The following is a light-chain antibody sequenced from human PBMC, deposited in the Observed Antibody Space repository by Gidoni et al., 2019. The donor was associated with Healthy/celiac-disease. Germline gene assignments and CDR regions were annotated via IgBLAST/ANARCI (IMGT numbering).Light chain of an antibody. J-gene: IGLJ2*01. CDR3: QAWDSSTYVV. V-gene: IGLV3-1*01. CDR2: QDS. Sequence: SYELTQPPSVSVSPGQTASITCSGDKLGDKYACWYQQKPGQSPVLVIYQDSKRPSGIPERFSGSNSGNTATLTISGTQAMDEADYDCQAWDSSTYVVFGGGTKLTV. CDR1: KLGDKY.